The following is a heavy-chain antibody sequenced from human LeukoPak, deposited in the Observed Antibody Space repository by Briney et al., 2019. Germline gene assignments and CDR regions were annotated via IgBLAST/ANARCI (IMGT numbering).Heavy chain of an antibody. CDR3: ARGLRGYTYGLDY. J-gene: IGHJ4*02. Sequence: GGSLRLSCAASGFTFRNAWMSWVRQAPGEGLEWVSYISSSDSTIYYADSVKGRFTISRDSAKDLLYLQMNSLRAEDTAVYYCARGLRGYTYGLDYWGQGTLVAVSS. D-gene: IGHD5-18*01. CDR2: ISSSDSTI. V-gene: IGHV3-11*04. CDR1: GFTFRNAW.